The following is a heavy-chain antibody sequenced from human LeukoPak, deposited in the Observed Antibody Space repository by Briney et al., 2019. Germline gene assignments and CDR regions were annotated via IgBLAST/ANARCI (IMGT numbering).Heavy chain of an antibody. V-gene: IGHV3-43D*03. CDR3: VRSRSTWFGEVLAAFDI. CDR1: GFTFDDYA. Sequence: GGSLRLSCAASGFTFDDYAMHWVRQAPGKGLEWVSLISWYGGSTYYADSVKGRFTISRDNTKNSLYLQMNSLRADDTAVYYCVRSRSTWFGEVLAAFDIWGQGTMVTVSS. J-gene: IGHJ3*02. D-gene: IGHD3-10*01. CDR2: ISWYGGST.